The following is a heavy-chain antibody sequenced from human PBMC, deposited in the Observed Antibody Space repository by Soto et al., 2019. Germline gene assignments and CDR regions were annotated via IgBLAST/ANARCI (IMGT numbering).Heavy chain of an antibody. V-gene: IGHV4-59*01. CDR3: ARGSYGDYY. CDR2: IYHSGST. J-gene: IGHJ4*02. Sequence: SETLSLTCTVSGDSITSYYWSWIRQPPGKGLEWIGYIYHSGSTSYNPSLKSRVTISVDTSKNQLSLTLSSVTAADTAVYYCARGSYGDYYWGQGILVTVS. D-gene: IGHD4-17*01. CDR1: GDSITSYY.